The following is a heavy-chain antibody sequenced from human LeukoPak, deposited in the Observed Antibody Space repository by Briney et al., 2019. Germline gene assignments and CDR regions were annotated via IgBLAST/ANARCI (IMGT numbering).Heavy chain of an antibody. J-gene: IGHJ4*02. D-gene: IGHD3-22*01. CDR2: MIPIFGTA. V-gene: IGHV1-69*06. CDR1: GGTFSSYA. CDR3: AGVSRFDYYDSSGYFHF. Sequence: SVKVSCKASGGTFSSYAISWVRQAPGQGLEWRGGMIPIFGTANYAQKFQGRVTITADKSTSTAYMELSSLRSEDTAVYYCAGVSRFDYYDSSGYFHFWGQGTLVTVSS.